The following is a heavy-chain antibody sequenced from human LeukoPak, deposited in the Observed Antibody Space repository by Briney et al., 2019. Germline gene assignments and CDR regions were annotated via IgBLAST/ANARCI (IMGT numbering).Heavy chain of an antibody. CDR3: AAANNYYGMDV. D-gene: IGHD2/OR15-2a*01. V-gene: IGHV1-58*01. CDR2: IVVGSGNT. CDR1: GFTFTNSA. J-gene: IGHJ6*02. Sequence: SVTVSCTASGFTFTNSAVQWVRQARGQRLEWIGWIVVGSGNTNYAQKFQERVTITRDMSTSTAYMELSSLRSEDTAVYYCAAANNYYGMDVWGQGTTVTVSS.